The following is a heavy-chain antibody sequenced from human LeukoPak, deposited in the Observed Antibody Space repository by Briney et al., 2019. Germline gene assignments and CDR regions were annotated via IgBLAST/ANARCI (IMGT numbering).Heavy chain of an antibody. Sequence: GGSLRLSCAASGFTFSSYAMSWVRQAPGKGLEWVSAISGSGDNTHYADSVKGRFTISRDNSKNTLYLQMNSLRAEGTAVHYCAKGVNWNSQNWFDPWGQGTLVTVSS. CDR3: AKGVNWNSQNWFDP. J-gene: IGHJ5*02. CDR1: GFTFSSYA. D-gene: IGHD1-1*01. V-gene: IGHV3-23*01. CDR2: ISGSGDNT.